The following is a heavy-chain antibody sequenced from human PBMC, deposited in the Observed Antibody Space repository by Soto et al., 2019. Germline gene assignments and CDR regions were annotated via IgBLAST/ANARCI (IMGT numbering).Heavy chain of an antibody. Sequence: PSETLSLTCTVSGGSISSSSYYWGWIRQPPGKGLEWIGSIYYSGSTYYNPSLKSRVTISVDTSKNQFSLKLSSVTAADTAVYYCASTYGTTVVTTFDYWGQGTLVTVSS. CDR3: ASTYGTTVVTTFDY. CDR1: GGSISSSSYY. CDR2: IYYSGST. J-gene: IGHJ4*02. V-gene: IGHV4-39*01. D-gene: IGHD4-17*01.